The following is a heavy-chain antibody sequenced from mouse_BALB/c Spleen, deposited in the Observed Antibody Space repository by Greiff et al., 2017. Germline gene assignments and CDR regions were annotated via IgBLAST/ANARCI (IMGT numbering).Heavy chain of an antibody. J-gene: IGHJ3*01. V-gene: IGHV5-12-2*01. Sequence: EVMLVESGGGLVQPGGSLKLSCAASGFTFSSYTMSWVRQTPEKRLEWVAYISNGGGSTYYPDTVKGRFTISRDNAKNTLYLQISSLKSEDTAMYYCERHDYGSSAWFAYWGQGTLVTVSA. CDR3: ERHDYGSSAWFAY. CDR2: ISNGGGST. CDR1: GFTFSSYT. D-gene: IGHD1-1*01.